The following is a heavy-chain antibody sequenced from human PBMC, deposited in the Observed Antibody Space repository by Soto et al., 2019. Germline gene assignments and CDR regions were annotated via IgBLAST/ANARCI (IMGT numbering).Heavy chain of an antibody. CDR3: GMGQDIVLMVYAPSPWDGFDP. J-gene: IGHJ5*02. Sequence: ASVKLSCKASGYTFTSYAMHWVRHAPGQRLGWMGWINAGNGNTKYSQKFQDRVTITRDTPASTAYMGLSSLKSEDTAVNYCGMGQDIVLMVYAPSPWDGFDPWAQVARVTV. CDR1: GYTFTSYA. D-gene: IGHD2-8*01. CDR2: INAGNGNT. V-gene: IGHV1-3*01.